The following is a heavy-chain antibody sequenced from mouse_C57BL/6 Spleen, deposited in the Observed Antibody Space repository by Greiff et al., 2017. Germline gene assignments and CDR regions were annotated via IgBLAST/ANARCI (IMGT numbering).Heavy chain of an antibody. V-gene: IGHV5-9-1*02. CDR2: ISSGGDYI. CDR1: GFTFSSYA. Sequence: EVQLVESGEGLVKPGGSLKLSCAASGFTFSSYAMSWVRQTPEKRLEWVAYISSGGDYIYYADTVKGRFTISRDNARNTLYLQMSSLKSEDTAMYYCTQVYYGYDGSWFAYWGQGTLGTVSA. J-gene: IGHJ3*01. CDR3: TQVYYGYDGSWFAY. D-gene: IGHD2-2*01.